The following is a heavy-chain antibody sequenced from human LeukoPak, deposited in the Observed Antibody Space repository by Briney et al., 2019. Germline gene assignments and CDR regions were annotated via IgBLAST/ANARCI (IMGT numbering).Heavy chain of an antibody. V-gene: IGHV1-18*01. J-gene: IGHJ4*02. D-gene: IGHD3-3*01. CDR3: VRGSVRLGYYDT. CDR2: ISTYSGNT. Sequence: ASVKVSCKASGYTFTSYGISWVRQAPGQGLEWIGWISTYSGNTNYAQTLLGRVTMTTVTAARRAYMELRSLRSDDTAIYYCVRGSVRLGYYDTWGQGTLVSVPS. CDR1: GYTFTSYG.